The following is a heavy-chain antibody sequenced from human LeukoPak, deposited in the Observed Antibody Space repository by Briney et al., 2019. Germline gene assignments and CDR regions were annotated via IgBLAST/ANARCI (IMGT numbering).Heavy chain of an antibody. V-gene: IGHV1-24*01. J-gene: IGHJ6*02. CDR1: GYTLTELS. CDR2: FDPEDGET. CDR3: ATLAYYYDSSGPKGYYYGMDV. Sequence: ASVKVSCKVSGYTLTELSMHWVRQAPGKGLEWMGGFDPEDGETIYAQKFQGRVTMTEDTSTDTAYMELSSLRSEDTAVYYCATLAYYYDSSGPKGYYYGMDVWGQGTTVTVSS. D-gene: IGHD3-22*01.